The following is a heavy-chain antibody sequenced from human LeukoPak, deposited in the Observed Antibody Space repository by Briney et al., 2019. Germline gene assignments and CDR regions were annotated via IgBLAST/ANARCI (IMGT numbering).Heavy chain of an antibody. D-gene: IGHD3-9*01. Sequence: PGGSLSLTCAASGCTFSSYGVNWVRKPQGQGMELVSGSSGSGTRTYYADSVKGRFTISRDNSKSTLYLQMNSLRAEDTAVYNCAKDRRRDDVLTGSFSDWGQGTLVTVSS. V-gene: IGHV3-23*01. CDR1: GCTFSSYG. CDR2: SSGSGTRT. CDR3: AKDRRRDDVLTGSFSD. J-gene: IGHJ4*02.